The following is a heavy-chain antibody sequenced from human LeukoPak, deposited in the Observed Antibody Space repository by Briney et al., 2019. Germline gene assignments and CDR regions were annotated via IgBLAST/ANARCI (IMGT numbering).Heavy chain of an antibody. CDR1: GGSTSSYY. D-gene: IGHD6-13*01. CDR3: AGGHSSSWYRFFDY. CDR2: IYTNGSP. V-gene: IGHV4-4*07. J-gene: IGHJ4*02. Sequence: PSETLSLTCTVSGGSTSSYYWSWIRQPAGKGLEWVGRIYTNGSPNYNPSLKRRVTISIDTSRNQFSLRLSSVTAADTAVYYCAGGHSSSWYRFFDYWGQGTLVTVSS.